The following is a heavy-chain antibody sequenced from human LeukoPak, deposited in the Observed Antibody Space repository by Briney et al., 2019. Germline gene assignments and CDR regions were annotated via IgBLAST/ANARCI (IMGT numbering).Heavy chain of an antibody. Sequence: ASVKVSCKASGYTLTDYYMHWVRQAPGQGLEWMGWINPNSGGTNYAQKFQGRVTMTRDTSISTAYMELSRLSSDDTVVYYCARDARYDILTGYPDYWGQGTLVTVSS. J-gene: IGHJ4*02. CDR2: INPNSGGT. V-gene: IGHV1-2*02. CDR3: ARDARYDILTGYPDY. CDR1: GYTLTDYY. D-gene: IGHD3-9*01.